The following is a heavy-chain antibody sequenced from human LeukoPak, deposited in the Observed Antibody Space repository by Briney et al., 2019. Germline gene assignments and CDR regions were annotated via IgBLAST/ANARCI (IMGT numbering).Heavy chain of an antibody. CDR1: GGSLSGYY. CDR3: ARRIYYYYYYYMDV. CDR2: INHSGST. V-gene: IGHV4-34*01. Sequence: SETLSLTCAVYGGSLSGYYWSWIRQPPGKGLEWIGEINHSGSTNYNPSLKSRVTISVDTSKNQFSLKLSSVTAADTAVYYCARRIYYYYYYYMDVWGKGTTVTISS. J-gene: IGHJ6*03.